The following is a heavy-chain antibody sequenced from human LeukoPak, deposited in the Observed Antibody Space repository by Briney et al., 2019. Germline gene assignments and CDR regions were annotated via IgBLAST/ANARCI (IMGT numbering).Heavy chain of an antibody. CDR3: AGRTQYYDILTGCYTFDY. CDR1: GGSFSGYY. D-gene: IGHD3-9*01. Sequence: SETLSLTCAVYGGSFSGYYWSWIRQPPGKGLEWIGEINHSGSTNYNPSLKSRVTISVDTSKNQFSLKLSSVTAADTAVYYCAGRTQYYDILTGCYTFDYWGQGTLVTVSS. J-gene: IGHJ4*02. V-gene: IGHV4-34*01. CDR2: INHSGST.